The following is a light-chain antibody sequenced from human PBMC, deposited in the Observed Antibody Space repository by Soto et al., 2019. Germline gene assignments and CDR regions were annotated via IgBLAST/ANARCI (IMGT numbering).Light chain of an antibody. V-gene: IGKV1-39*01. J-gene: IGKJ4*01. CDR2: AAF. CDR1: QSISTY. CDR3: QQSYTTPPRLT. Sequence: DIQLTQSPSSLSASVGDRVTITCRASQSISTYLNWYQQKRGKAPKLLIYAAFSLQSGVPSRFSRTGSRTDFTLTISSLQPEDFATYYCQQSYTTPPRLTFGGGTKVEIK.